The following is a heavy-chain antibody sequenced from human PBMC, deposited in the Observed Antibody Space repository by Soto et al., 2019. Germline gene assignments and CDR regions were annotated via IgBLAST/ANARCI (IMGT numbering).Heavy chain of an antibody. CDR3: ARDFPPIFGVVINYLWFDP. D-gene: IGHD3-3*01. V-gene: IGHV1-3*01. CDR1: GYTFTSYA. J-gene: IGHJ5*02. CDR2: INAGNGNT. Sequence: GASVKVSCKASGYTFTSYAMHWVRQAPGRRLEWMGWINAGNGNTKYSQKFQGRVTITRDTSASTAYMELSSLRSEDTAVYYCARDFPPIFGVVINYLWFDPWGQGTLVTVSS.